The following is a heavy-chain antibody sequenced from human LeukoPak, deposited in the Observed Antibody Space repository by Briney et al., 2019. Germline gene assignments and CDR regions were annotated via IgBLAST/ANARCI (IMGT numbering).Heavy chain of an antibody. CDR3: ARERYYYVTGSNYYYYMDV. V-gene: IGHV3-74*01. D-gene: IGHD3-10*02. J-gene: IGHJ6*03. Sequence: GGSLRLSCAASGFTFSSYWMHWVRQAPGKGLVWVSRINSDGSSTSYADSVRGRFSISRDNAKNTLYLQMNSLRAENTAVYYCARERYYYVTGSNYYYYMDVWGKGTTVTVSS. CDR1: GFTFSSYW. CDR2: INSDGSST.